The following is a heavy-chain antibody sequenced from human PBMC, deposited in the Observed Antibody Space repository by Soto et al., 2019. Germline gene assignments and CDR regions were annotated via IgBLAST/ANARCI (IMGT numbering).Heavy chain of an antibody. D-gene: IGHD2-2*01. CDR2: VSGNNGAS. Sequence: ASVKVSCKASGYTSADFGISWVRQAPGQGLEWLGWVSGNNGASNPAPKVQGRITMTLDTSTGVSYMALRSLRSDDTAIYYCVRDQKYFRVNGNWFDSWGQGTLVTVSS. J-gene: IGHJ5*01. CDR3: VRDQKYFRVNGNWFDS. CDR1: GYTSADFG. V-gene: IGHV1-18*04.